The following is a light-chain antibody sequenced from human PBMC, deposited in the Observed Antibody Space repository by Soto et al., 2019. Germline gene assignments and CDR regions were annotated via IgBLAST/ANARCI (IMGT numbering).Light chain of an antibody. CDR2: VVS. CDR3: QQSYSTPIT. J-gene: IGKJ5*01. CDR1: QGISNF. V-gene: IGKV1-17*03. Sequence: DIQMTQSPSAMSASVGDRVTITCRASQGISNFLAWFQQKPGKVPKRLIYVVSSFQSGVPSRFSGSGSGTDFTLTISSLQPEVFATYYCQQSYSTPITFGQGTRLEI.